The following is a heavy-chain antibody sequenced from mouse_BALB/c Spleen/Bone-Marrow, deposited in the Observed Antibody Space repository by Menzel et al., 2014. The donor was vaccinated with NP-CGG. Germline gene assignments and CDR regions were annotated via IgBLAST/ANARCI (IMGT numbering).Heavy chain of an antibody. Sequence: EVKLLESGGGLVQPGGSRKLSCAASGFTFSSFGMHWVRQAPEQGLEWVAYISRGSSTIYYADTVKGLFTFSRDNPKNTLFLQMTSLRSEDTAMYYCARYYGNYSGYFDVWGAGTTVTVSS. CDR2: ISRGSSTI. J-gene: IGHJ1*01. CDR3: ARYYGNYSGYFDV. D-gene: IGHD2-1*01. CDR1: GFTFSSFG. V-gene: IGHV5-17*02.